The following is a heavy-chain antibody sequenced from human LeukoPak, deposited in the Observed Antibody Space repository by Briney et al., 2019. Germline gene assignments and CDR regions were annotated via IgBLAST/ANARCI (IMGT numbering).Heavy chain of an antibody. CDR1: GYTFTSYA. Sequence: GASVKVSCKASGYTFTSYAISWVRQAPGQGLEWMGGIIPIFGTANYAQKFQGRVTITADESTSTAYMELSSLRSEDTAVYYCARAKEYYYDSSGYYNAFDIWGQGTMVTVSS. J-gene: IGHJ3*02. CDR3: ARAKEYYYDSSGYYNAFDI. V-gene: IGHV1-69*13. CDR2: IIPIFGTA. D-gene: IGHD3-22*01.